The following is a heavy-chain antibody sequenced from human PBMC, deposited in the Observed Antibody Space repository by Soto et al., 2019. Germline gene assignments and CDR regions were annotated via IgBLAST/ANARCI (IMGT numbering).Heavy chain of an antibody. D-gene: IGHD6-13*01. J-gene: IGHJ6*02. Sequence: TSETLSLTCAVSGGSISSGGYSWSWIRQPPGKGLEWIGYIYHSGSTYYNPSLKSRVTISVDRSKNQFSLKLSSVTAADTAVYYCARGRRDSSSWVDYYYYYYGMDVWGQGTTVTVSS. CDR2: IYHSGST. V-gene: IGHV4-30-2*01. CDR1: GGSISSGGYS. CDR3: ARGRRDSSSWVDYYYYYYGMDV.